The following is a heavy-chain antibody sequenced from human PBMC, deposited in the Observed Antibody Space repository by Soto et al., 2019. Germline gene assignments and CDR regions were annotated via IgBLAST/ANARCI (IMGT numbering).Heavy chain of an antibody. J-gene: IGHJ4*02. CDR3: AKDLNYYDSSGYYWQFDY. CDR2: ISGSGGST. CDR1: GFTFISYA. V-gene: IGHV3-23*01. Sequence: GSLRLSCAASGFTFISYAMSWVRQAPGKGLEWVSAISGSGGSTYYADSVKGRFTISRDNSKNTLYLQMNSLRAEDTAVYYCAKDLNYYDSSGYYWQFDYWGQGTLVTVSS. D-gene: IGHD3-22*01.